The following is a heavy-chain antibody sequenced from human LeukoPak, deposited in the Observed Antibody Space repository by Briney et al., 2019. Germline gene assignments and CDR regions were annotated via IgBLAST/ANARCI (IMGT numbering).Heavy chain of an antibody. Sequence: LXXXXXXSGXXXXSYWMSWVRQAPGKGLEWVANIKRDGSEKYYVDSVKGRFTISRDNAKNSLYLQMNSLRAEDTAVYHCARYDSIVVRGVIITAYGMDVWGQGTTVTVSS. D-gene: IGHD3-10*01. CDR3: ARYDSIVVRGVIITAYGMDV. J-gene: IGHJ6*02. CDR2: IKRDGSEK. V-gene: IGHV3-7*01. CDR1: GXXXXSYW.